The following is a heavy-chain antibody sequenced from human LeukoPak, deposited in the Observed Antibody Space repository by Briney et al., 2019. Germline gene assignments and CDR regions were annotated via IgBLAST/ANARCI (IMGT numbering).Heavy chain of an antibody. V-gene: IGHV1-46*01. CDR2: INPSGGST. D-gene: IGHD2-2*01. Sequence: ASVKVSCKASGYIFTSYYMHWVRQAPGQGLEWMGIINPSGGSTSYAQKFQGRVTMTRDTSTSTVYMELSSLRSEDTAVYYCARPNHCSSTSCYAFPLGYWGQGTLVTVSS. CDR1: GYIFTSYY. CDR3: ARPNHCSSTSCYAFPLGY. J-gene: IGHJ4*02.